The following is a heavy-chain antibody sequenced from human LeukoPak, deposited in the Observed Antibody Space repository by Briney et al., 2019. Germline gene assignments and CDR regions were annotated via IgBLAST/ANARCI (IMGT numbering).Heavy chain of an antibody. CDR2: MKPNSGNT. J-gene: IGHJ4*02. Sequence: GSLRVSCEASGYTFTSYDINWVRQAPGQGLEWVGCMKPNSGNTGYAQKFQGRVTMTRNTSISTAYMELSSLRAEDTAVYYCARVERSVTMIVVVIDYWGQGTLVTVSS. V-gene: IGHV1-8*01. CDR1: GYTFTSYD. D-gene: IGHD3-22*01. CDR3: ARVERSVTMIVVVIDY.